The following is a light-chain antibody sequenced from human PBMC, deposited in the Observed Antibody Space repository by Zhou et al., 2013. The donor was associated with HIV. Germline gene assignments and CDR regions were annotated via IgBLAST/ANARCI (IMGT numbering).Light chain of an antibody. CDR2: DAS. V-gene: IGKV1-13*02. CDR1: QGISSD. Sequence: AIQLTQSPSSLSASVGDRVTITCRASQGISSDLAWYQQKPGKAPQLLIYDASTLQSGVPSRFSGRGSGTDFTLTITSLQPEDFATYYCQHFYSYPLTFGGGTEGWRS. J-gene: IGKJ4*01. CDR3: QHFYSYPLT.